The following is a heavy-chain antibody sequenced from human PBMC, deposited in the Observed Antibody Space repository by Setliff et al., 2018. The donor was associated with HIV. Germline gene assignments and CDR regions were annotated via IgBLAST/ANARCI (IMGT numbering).Heavy chain of an antibody. D-gene: IGHD5-18*01. CDR2: IYYSGST. V-gene: IGHV4-38-2*01. CDR3: ARPSTRGYSYSVYDY. J-gene: IGHJ4*02. Sequence: SETLSLTCAVSDYFISSGYYWGWIRQPPGKGLEWIGSIYYSGSTYYNPSLKSRVTISVDTSENQFSLKLSSVTAADTAVYYCARPSTRGYSYSVYDYWGQGTLVTVSS. CDR1: DYFISSGYY.